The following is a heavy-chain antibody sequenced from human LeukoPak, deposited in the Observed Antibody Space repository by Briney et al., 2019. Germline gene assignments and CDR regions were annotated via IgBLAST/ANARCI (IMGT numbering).Heavy chain of an antibody. Sequence: SQTLSLTCAISGDSVSSNCAAWNWIRQSPSRGLEWLGRTYYRSKWYNDYAVSVKSRITINPDTSKNQFSLQLNSVTPEDTAVYYCASSMNSYSSSWYYFDYWGQGTLVTVSS. CDR1: GDSVSSNCAA. D-gene: IGHD6-13*01. CDR2: TYYRSKWYN. CDR3: ASSMNSYSSSWYYFDY. V-gene: IGHV6-1*01. J-gene: IGHJ4*02.